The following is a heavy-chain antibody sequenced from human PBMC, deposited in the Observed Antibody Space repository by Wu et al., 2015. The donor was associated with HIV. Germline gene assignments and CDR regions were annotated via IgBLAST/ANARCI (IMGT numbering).Heavy chain of an antibody. CDR3: TRGQRLIRGAFDI. CDR1: GYTFTNYY. J-gene: IGHJ3*02. D-gene: IGHD6-25*01. V-gene: IGHV1-46*03. Sequence: QVHLVQSGAEVKKPRSSVKVSCKASGYTFTNYYIHWVRQAPGQRLEWMGLIYPPDGSTSYPQNFQGGVTMTRDTSTSTVYMELTSLRFEDTAIYYCTRGQRLIRGAFDIWGQGTTVIVSS. CDR2: IYPPDGST.